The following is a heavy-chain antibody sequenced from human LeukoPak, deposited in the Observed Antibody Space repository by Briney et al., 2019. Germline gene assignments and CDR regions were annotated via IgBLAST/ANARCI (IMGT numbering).Heavy chain of an antibody. CDR2: IVVGSGNT. J-gene: IGHJ3*02. CDR1: GFTFTTSA. D-gene: IGHD2-8*02. CDR3: AAVPNANAWYWDDAFDI. Sequence: SVNVSCKASGFTFTTSAVQWVRQARGQRLEWIGRIVVGSGNTDHAQKFQGRLTITRDISTSTAYMELSSLTSDDTAVYYCAAVPNANAWYWDDAFDIWGQGTMVTVSS. V-gene: IGHV1-58*01.